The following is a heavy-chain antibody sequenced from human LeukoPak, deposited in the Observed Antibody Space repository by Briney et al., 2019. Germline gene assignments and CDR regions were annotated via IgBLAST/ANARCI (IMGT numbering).Heavy chain of an antibody. V-gene: IGHV1-24*01. CDR2: FDPEDGET. D-gene: IGHD3-10*01. Sequence: ASVKVSCKVSGCTLTELSMHWVRQAPGKGLEWMGGFDPEDGETIYAQKFQGRVTMTEDTSTDTAYMELSSLRSEDTAVYYCATGYGSGGAAFDYWGQGTLVTVSS. CDR3: ATGYGSGGAAFDY. CDR1: GCTLTELS. J-gene: IGHJ4*02.